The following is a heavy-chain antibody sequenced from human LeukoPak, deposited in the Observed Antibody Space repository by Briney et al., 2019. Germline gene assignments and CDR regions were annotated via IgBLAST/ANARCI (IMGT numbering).Heavy chain of an antibody. D-gene: IGHD3-22*01. Sequence: KPSETLSLTCAVYGGSFSGYYWSWIRQPPGKGLEWIGEINHSGSTNYNPSLKSRVTISVDTSKNQFSLKLSFVTAADTAVYYCARGPTNTITMIVLFDYWGQGTLVTVSS. CDR1: GGSFSGYY. CDR2: INHSGST. V-gene: IGHV4-34*01. CDR3: ARGPTNTITMIVLFDY. J-gene: IGHJ4*02.